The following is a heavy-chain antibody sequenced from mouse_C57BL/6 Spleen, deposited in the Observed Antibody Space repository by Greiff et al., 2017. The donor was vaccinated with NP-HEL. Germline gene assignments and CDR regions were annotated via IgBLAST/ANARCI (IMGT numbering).Heavy chain of an antibody. CDR3: ARWYYGSSPLFDY. D-gene: IGHD1-1*01. CDR2: IYPGDGDT. CDR1: GYAFSSYW. V-gene: IGHV1-80*01. J-gene: IGHJ2*01. Sequence: VKLMESGAELVKPGASVKISCKASGYAFSSYWMNWVKQRPGKGLEWIGQIYPGDGDTNYNGKFKGKATLTADKSSSTAYMQLSSLTSEDSAVYFCARWYYGSSPLFDYWGQGTTLTVSS.